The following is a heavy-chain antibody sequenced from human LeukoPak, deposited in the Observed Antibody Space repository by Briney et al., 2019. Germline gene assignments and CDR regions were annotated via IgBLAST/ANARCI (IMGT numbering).Heavy chain of an antibody. CDR3: AGYCGGGSCADS. Sequence: SQTLSLTCTVSGGSISSGSYYWSWIRQPAGKGLEWIGYIYYSGSTIYNPSLKSRVTISVDTSKNQVSLQLNSVTAADTAVYYCAGYCGGGSCADSWGQGTLVTVSS. CDR2: IYYSGST. D-gene: IGHD2-15*01. V-gene: IGHV4-61*09. J-gene: IGHJ4*02. CDR1: GGSISSGSYY.